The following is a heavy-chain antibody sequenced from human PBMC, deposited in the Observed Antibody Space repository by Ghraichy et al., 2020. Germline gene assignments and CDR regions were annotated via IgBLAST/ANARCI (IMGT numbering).Heavy chain of an antibody. J-gene: IGHJ4*01. Sequence: WIGKIYHSWSTNYNPSLKSRVTISVDKSKNQFSLKLSSVTAADTAVYYCARYPKDMVPHFDYWG. V-gene: IGHV4-4*02. CDR2: IYHSWST. D-gene: IGHD3-10*01. CDR3: ARYPKDMVPHFDY.